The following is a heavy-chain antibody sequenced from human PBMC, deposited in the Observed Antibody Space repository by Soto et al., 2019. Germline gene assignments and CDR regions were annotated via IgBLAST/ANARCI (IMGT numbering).Heavy chain of an antibody. V-gene: IGHV4-39*01. D-gene: IGHD3-16*02. J-gene: IGHJ4*02. CDR2: IYYSGST. Sequence: QLQLQESGPGLVKPSETLSLTCTVSGGSISSSSYYWGWIRQPPGKGLEWIGSIYYSGSTYYNPSLKRRVTISVDTSKNQFSLKLSSVTAADTAVYYCARTPPKYYDYIWGSYRLGGFDYWGQGTLVTVSS. CDR1: GGSISSSSYY. CDR3: ARTPPKYYDYIWGSYRLGGFDY.